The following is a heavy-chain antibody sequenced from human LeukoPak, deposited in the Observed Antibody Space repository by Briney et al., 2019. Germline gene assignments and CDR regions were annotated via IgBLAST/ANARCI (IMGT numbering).Heavy chain of an antibody. CDR2: IKHDGSEK. J-gene: IGHJ4*02. D-gene: IGHD2-2*01. V-gene: IGHV3-7*04. Sequence: GGSLRLSCAASGFTFSSYGMHWVRQAPGKGLEWVANIKHDGSEKYYVDSLKGRFTISRDNAKNSLYLQMNSLRAEDTAVCYCARGARYCSSTICYYFDYWGQGTLVTVSS. CDR1: GFTFSSYG. CDR3: ARGARYCSSTICYYFDY.